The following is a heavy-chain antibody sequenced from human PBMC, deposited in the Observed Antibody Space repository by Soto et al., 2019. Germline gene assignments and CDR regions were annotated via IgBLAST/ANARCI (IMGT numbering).Heavy chain of an antibody. J-gene: IGHJ3*02. CDR3: ARDPGYCSGGSCYSGTFDI. CDR1: GGTFSSYT. V-gene: IGHV1-69*04. CDR2: IIPILGIA. Sequence: SVKVSCKASGGTFSSYTISWVRQAPGQGLEWMGRIIPILGIANYAQKFQGRVTITADKSTSTAYMELSSLRSEDTAVYYCARDPGYCSGGSCYSGTFDIWGQGTMVTVSS. D-gene: IGHD2-15*01.